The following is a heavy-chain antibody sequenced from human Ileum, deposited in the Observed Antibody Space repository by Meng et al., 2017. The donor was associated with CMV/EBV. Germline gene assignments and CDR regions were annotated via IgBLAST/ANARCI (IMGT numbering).Heavy chain of an antibody. V-gene: IGHV2-5*02. CDR1: GFSLTRGVG. CDR2: VFWDDDK. J-gene: IGHJ4*02. CDR3: ARTAKARTSYYDSFDY. Sequence: GFSLTRGVGVGWIRQPPGKALEWLAVVFWDDDKRYSPFLKSRLTITKDTSKNQVVLTMTNMDPVDTATYFCARTAKARTSYYDSFDYWGQGTLVTVSS. D-gene: IGHD3-22*01.